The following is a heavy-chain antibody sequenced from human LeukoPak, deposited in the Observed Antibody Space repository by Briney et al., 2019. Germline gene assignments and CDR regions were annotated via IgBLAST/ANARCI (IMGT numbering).Heavy chain of an antibody. D-gene: IGHD6-13*01. V-gene: IGHV4-39*01. Sequence: SETLSLTCTVSGGSINSNNYYWGWLRQPPGRGLEWIGSIYYSGSTYYNPSLKSRVTISVDTSKNQFSLKLSSVTAADTAVYYCARRYGYSSSWYRGGYYFDYWGQGTLVTVSA. CDR1: GGSINSNNYY. J-gene: IGHJ4*02. CDR2: IYYSGST. CDR3: ARRYGYSSSWYRGGYYFDY.